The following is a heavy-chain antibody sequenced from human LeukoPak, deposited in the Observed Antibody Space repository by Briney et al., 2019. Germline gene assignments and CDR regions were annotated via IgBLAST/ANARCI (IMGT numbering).Heavy chain of an antibody. V-gene: IGHV1-3*01. J-gene: IGHJ4*02. CDR2: INAGNGNT. Sequence: ASVKVSCKASGYTFTSYAMHWVRQAPGQRLEWMGWINAGNGNTKYSQKFQGRVTITRDTSASTAYMELSSLRSEDTAVYYCARETPITMVRGVIGYWGQGTLVIVSS. CDR3: ARETPITMVRGVIGY. D-gene: IGHD3-10*01. CDR1: GYTFTSYA.